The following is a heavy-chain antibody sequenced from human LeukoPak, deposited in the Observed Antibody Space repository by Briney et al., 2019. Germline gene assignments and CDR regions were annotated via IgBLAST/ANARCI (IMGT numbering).Heavy chain of an antibody. V-gene: IGHV4-28*03. Sequence: SDTLSLTCAVSGYSISTSNYWVWIRQPPGKGLEWIGHIYYSGSTYYNPSLKSRVTISVDTSKNQFSLKLSSVTAADTAVYYCARDTTSYFTRNKDYYYGMDVWGQGTTVTVSS. D-gene: IGHD1-1*01. CDR3: ARDTTSYFTRNKDYYYGMDV. CDR1: GYSISTSNY. CDR2: IYYSGST. J-gene: IGHJ6*02.